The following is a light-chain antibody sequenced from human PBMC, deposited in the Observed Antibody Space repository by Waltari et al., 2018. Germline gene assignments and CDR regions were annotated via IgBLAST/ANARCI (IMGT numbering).Light chain of an antibody. Sequence: EIVLTQSPGTLSLSPGERATLSCRASQSVSSSYSAWYQQKPGQAPRLLIYGASSRATGIPDRFSGRGSGTDFTLTISRLEPEDFAVYYCQQYGSSPLTFGGGTKVEIK. V-gene: IGKV3-20*01. CDR3: QQYGSSPLT. CDR2: GAS. J-gene: IGKJ4*01. CDR1: QSVSSSY.